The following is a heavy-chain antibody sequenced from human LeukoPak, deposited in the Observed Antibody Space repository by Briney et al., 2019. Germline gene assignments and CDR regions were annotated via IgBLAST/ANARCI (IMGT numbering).Heavy chain of an antibody. CDR2: INHSGST. CDR3: ARGRGRYYFDY. CDR1: GGSFSGYY. D-gene: IGHD3-16*01. V-gene: IGHV4-34*01. J-gene: IGHJ4*02. Sequence: SETLSLTCAVYGGSFSGYYWSWIRQPPGKGLEWIGEINHSGSTNYNPSLKSRVTISVDTSKNQFSLKLSPVTAADTAVYYCARGRGRYYFDYWGQGTLVTVSS.